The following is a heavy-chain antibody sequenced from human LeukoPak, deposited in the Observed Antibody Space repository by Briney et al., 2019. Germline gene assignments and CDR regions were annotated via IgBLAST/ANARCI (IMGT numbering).Heavy chain of an antibody. CDR2: ISVYNGNT. CDR1: GYTFTSYG. D-gene: IGHD3-16*01. CDR3: ARAVGGAHYYYYYMDV. Sequence: ASVKVSCKASGYTFTSYGISWVRQAPGQGREGVGWISVYNGNTNYAQRLQGRVTMTTDTSTSTAYVELKSKRSDDTAVYYCARAVGGAHYYYYYMDVWGQGTLVTVSS. J-gene: IGHJ6*03. V-gene: IGHV1-18*01.